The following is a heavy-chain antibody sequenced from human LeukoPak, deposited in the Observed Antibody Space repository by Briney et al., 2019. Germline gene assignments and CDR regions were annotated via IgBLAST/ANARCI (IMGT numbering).Heavy chain of an antibody. CDR1: GGSISSSIYY. J-gene: IGHJ6*02. CDR2: IYYNANT. V-gene: IGHV4-39*07. D-gene: IGHD1-26*01. CDR3: ARVGATPRYYNYYGMDV. Sequence: SETLSLTCTVSGGSISSSIYYWGWIRQPPGKGLEWIGSIYYNANTYYNPSLKSRITISVDTSKNQFSLRLSSVTAADTAVYYSARVGATPRYYNYYGMDVWGQGTTVTASS.